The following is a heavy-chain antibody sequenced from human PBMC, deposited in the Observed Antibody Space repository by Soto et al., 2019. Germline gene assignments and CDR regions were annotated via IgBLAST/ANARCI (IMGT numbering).Heavy chain of an antibody. Sequence: GASLTISCKGSGDSFTSYWISWVRQMPGKGLEWMGRIDPSDSYTNYSPSFQGHVTISADKSISTAYLQWSSLKASDTAMYYCARRPDYYDSSGYSNWFDPWGQGTLVTVSS. D-gene: IGHD3-22*01. V-gene: IGHV5-10-1*01. CDR2: IDPSDSYT. CDR1: GDSFTSYW. CDR3: ARRPDYYDSSGYSNWFDP. J-gene: IGHJ5*02.